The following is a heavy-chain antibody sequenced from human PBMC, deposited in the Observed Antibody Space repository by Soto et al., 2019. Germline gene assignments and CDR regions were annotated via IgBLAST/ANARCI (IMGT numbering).Heavy chain of an antibody. Sequence: PSETLSLTCTVSGGSISSGDYYWSWIRQPPGRGLEWIGYIYYSGSTYYNPSLKSRVTISVDTSKNQFSLKLSSVTAADTAVYYCATSYGNAWYTYWGQGTQVTVSS. V-gene: IGHV4-30-4*08. CDR1: GGSISSGDYY. CDR3: ATSYGNAWYTY. D-gene: IGHD6-13*01. CDR2: IYYSGST. J-gene: IGHJ4*02.